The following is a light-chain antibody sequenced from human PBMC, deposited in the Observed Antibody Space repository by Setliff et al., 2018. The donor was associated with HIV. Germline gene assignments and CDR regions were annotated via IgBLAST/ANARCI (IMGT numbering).Light chain of an antibody. J-gene: IGLJ1*01. CDR1: SSDVGGYDY. Sequence: QSALTQPRSVSGSPGQSVTISRTGTSSDVGGYDYVSWYQHHSGKAPKLMIYDVNQRPSGVSDRFSASKSGNTASLTISGLQAEDEADYYCCSYAGSFIFGGGTKVTVL. V-gene: IGLV2-11*01. CDR3: CSYAGSFI. CDR2: DVN.